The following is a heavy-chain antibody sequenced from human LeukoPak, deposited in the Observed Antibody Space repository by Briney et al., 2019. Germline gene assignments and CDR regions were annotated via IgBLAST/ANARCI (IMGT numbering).Heavy chain of an antibody. D-gene: IGHD1-1*01. CDR3: ARRALTTWAFDY. CDR1: GFTFSSYS. V-gene: IGHV3-21*01. Sequence: GGSLRLSCAASGFTFSSYSMNWVRQAPGKGLEWVSSISSSSSYIYYADSVKGRFTISRDNAKNSLYLQMNSLRAEDTAVYYCARRALTTWAFDYWGQGTLVTVSS. J-gene: IGHJ4*02. CDR2: ISSSSSYI.